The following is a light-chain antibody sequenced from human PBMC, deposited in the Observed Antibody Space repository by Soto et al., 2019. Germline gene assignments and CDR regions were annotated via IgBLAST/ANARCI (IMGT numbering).Light chain of an antibody. J-gene: IGLJ2*01. V-gene: IGLV2-14*03. CDR2: DVT. CDR1: SSDVGTYEF. Sequence: QSVLTQPASVSGSPGQSITITCTGTSSDVGTYEFVSWYQQHPGKAPKLLIYDVTNRPSEVSYRFSGSKSGNTASLTISGLRAEDEADYYCISYTSSTVVFGGGTKLTVL. CDR3: ISYTSSTVV.